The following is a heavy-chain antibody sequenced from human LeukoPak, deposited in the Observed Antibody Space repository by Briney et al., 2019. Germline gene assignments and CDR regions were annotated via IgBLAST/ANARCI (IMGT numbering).Heavy chain of an antibody. CDR2: ISGSGGST. V-gene: IGHV3-23*01. CDR3: AAPPYYYDSSGYYRDY. D-gene: IGHD3-22*01. J-gene: IGHJ4*02. Sequence: GGSLRLSCAASGFTFSSYAMSWVRQAPGKGLEWVSAISGSGGSTYYADSVKGRFTISRNNSKNTLYLQMNSLRAEDTAVYYCAAPPYYYDSSGYYRDYWGQGTLVTVSS. CDR1: GFTFSSYA.